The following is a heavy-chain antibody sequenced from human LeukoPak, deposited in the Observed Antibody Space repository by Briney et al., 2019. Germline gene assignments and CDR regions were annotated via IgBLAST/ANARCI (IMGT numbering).Heavy chain of an antibody. CDR1: GFTFSSYW. D-gene: IGHD5-18*01. CDR2: TKQDGSEK. CDR3: ALLGYSYGAYYFDY. J-gene: IGHJ4*02. V-gene: IGHV3-7*01. Sequence: GGSLRLSCAASGFTFSSYWMNWVRQAPGKGLEWVANTKQDGSEKYYVDSVKGRFTISRDNAKNSLYLQMNSLRAEDTAVYYCALLGYSYGAYYFDYWGQGTLVTVSS.